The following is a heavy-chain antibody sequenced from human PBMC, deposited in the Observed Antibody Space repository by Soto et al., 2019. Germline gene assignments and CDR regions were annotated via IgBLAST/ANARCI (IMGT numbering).Heavy chain of an antibody. J-gene: IGHJ5*02. V-gene: IGHV4-39*07. Sequence: ASETLSLTCTVSGGSISSSSYYWGWIRQPPGKGLEWFGSIYYSGSTYYNPSLKSRVTISVDTSKNQFSLKLSSVTAADTAVYYCATLPPRIVVTLLPIPSWGQGIQVTVSS. D-gene: IGHD2-21*01. CDR3: ATLPPRIVVTLLPIPS. CDR1: GGSISSSSYY. CDR2: IYYSGST.